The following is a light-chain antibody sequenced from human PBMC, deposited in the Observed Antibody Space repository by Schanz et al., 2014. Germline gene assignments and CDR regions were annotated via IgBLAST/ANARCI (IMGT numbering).Light chain of an antibody. CDR2: EAS. CDR3: QQNYISPHT. Sequence: IQVTQSPSSLSASVGDRVTITCRTSQSSNSYLNWYQQKPNTAPRLLIYEASRLQSGAPSRFSGSGSGTEFTLTITSLQPEDSATYYCQQNYISPHTFGGGTKVEIK. V-gene: IGKV1-39*01. CDR1: QSSNSY. J-gene: IGKJ4*01.